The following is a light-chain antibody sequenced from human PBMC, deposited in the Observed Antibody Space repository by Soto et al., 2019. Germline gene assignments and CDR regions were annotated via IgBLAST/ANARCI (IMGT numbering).Light chain of an antibody. CDR1: QSVSSGY. CDR2: GAS. Sequence: EIVLTQSPGTLSLSPVVGATLSCRASQSVSSGYLSWYQQKPGQAPRLLIYGASRRAGGIPDRFSGSGSGTDFTLSISRLEPEDFAVYWCQHYGNSPTFGQGTRVQIK. CDR3: QHYGNSPT. V-gene: IGKV3-20*01. J-gene: IGKJ1*01.